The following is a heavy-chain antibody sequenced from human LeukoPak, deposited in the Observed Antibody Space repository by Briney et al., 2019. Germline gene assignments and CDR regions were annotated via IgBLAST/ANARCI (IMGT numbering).Heavy chain of an antibody. CDR2: IYTSGST. CDR1: GGSISSYY. D-gene: IGHD1-26*01. J-gene: IGHJ5*02. Sequence: PSETLSLTCTVSGGSISSYYWSWIRQPAEKGLEWIGRIYTSGSTNYNPSLKSRVTISVDKSKNQFSLKLSSVTAADTAVYYCARGSGSYYGNWFDPWGQGTLVTVSS. V-gene: IGHV4-4*07. CDR3: ARGSGSYYGNWFDP.